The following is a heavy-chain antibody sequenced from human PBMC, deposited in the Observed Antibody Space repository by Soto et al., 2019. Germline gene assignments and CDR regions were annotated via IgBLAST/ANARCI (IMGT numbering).Heavy chain of an antibody. D-gene: IGHD2-15*01. CDR1: GFTVTELY. CDR3: VREPRYWSGGSCSIMGDAFDL. V-gene: IGHV3-66*01. Sequence: EVQLVESGGGLVQPGGYLRLSCVASGFTVTELYMNWDRDAPGKALEWVSVGSNVFTDYAESVRGRISISTDRSKNALYLQMHRLRAEDSSVYYCVREPRYWSGGSCSIMGDAFDLWGKGTMVTFSS. CDR2: GSNVFT. J-gene: IGHJ3*01.